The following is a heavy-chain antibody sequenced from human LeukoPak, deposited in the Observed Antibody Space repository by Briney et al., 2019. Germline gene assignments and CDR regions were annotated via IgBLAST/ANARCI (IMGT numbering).Heavy chain of an antibody. CDR3: ARERAVVRYFDY. Sequence: GGSLRLSCAASGFTFSSYEMNWVRQAPGKGLEWVSYISSSGSTIYYADSVKGRFTISRDNAKNSLYLQMNSLRAEDTAVYYCARERAVVRYFDYWGQGTLVTVSS. J-gene: IGHJ4*02. D-gene: IGHD4-23*01. CDR2: ISSSGSTI. CDR1: GFTFSSYE. V-gene: IGHV3-48*03.